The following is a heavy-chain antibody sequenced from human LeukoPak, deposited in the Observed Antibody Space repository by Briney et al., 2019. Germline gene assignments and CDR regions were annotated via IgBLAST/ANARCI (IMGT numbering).Heavy chain of an antibody. V-gene: IGHV4-59*01. CDR3: ARDFLFSYGPYYYGMDV. CDR2: IYYSGST. Sequence: SETLSLTCTVSGGSLSSYYWSWIRQPPGKGLEWIGYIYYSGSTNYNPSLKSRVTISVDTSKDQFSLKLSSVTAADTAVYYCARDFLFSYGPYYYGMDVWGQGTTVTVSS. D-gene: IGHD5-18*01. CDR1: GGSLSSYY. J-gene: IGHJ6*02.